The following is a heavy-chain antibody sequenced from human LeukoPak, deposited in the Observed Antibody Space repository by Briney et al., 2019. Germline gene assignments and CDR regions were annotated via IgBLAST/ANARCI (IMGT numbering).Heavy chain of an antibody. CDR2: IANSGDNT. J-gene: IGHJ3*02. Sequence: GGSLRLSCAASGFTFSNSALNWVRQAPRKGLEWVSTIANSGDNTYYADSAKGRFTISRDNFRNTPYLQMNSLRAEDTAVYYCVKSAGKDGYRDSFDIWGQGTLVTVSS. CDR1: GFTFSNSA. D-gene: IGHD5-24*01. CDR3: VKSAGKDGYRDSFDI. V-gene: IGHV3-23*01.